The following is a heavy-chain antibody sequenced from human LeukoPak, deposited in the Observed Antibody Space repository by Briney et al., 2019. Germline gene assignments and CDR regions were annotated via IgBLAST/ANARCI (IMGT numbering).Heavy chain of an antibody. V-gene: IGHV3-64D*09. CDR1: GFTFSIYT. CDR2: IRVNGGST. J-gene: IGHJ1*01. Sequence: GGSLRLSCSASGFTFSIYTMHWVRQAPGKGLEYVSAIRVNGGSTYYADSVKGRFTISRDNSKNTLYLQVSSLRAEDTAVYYCVKADYYDTSNYYYRYFQYWGQGTLVTVSS. CDR3: VKADYYDTSNYYYRYFQY. D-gene: IGHD3-22*01.